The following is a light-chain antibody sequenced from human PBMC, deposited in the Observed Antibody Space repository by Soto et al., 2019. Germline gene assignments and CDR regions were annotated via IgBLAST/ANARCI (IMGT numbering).Light chain of an antibody. Sequence: EIVLTKSPGTLYLSPGERATLSCRASQSVRSSYLAWYQQKPGQAPRLLIYGASSSATGIPDRFSGSGSGTDFSLTISRLEPEAFAVYFCQQYGSSPRYTFVQGTKLEIK. J-gene: IGKJ2*01. CDR1: QSVRSSY. CDR2: GAS. V-gene: IGKV3-20*01. CDR3: QQYGSSPRYT.